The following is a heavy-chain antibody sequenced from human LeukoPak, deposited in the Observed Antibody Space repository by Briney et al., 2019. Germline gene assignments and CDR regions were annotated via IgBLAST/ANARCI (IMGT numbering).Heavy chain of an antibody. CDR1: GFTFSSYW. Sequence: GGSLRLSCAASGFTFSSYWMSWVRQAPGKGLEWVANIKQDGSEKYYVDSVKGRFTISRDNAKNSLYLQMNSLRAEDTAVYYCASFIPSYSRSWSNWGQGTLVTVSS. D-gene: IGHD6-13*01. CDR3: ASFIPSYSRSWSN. V-gene: IGHV3-7*01. J-gene: IGHJ4*02. CDR2: IKQDGSEK.